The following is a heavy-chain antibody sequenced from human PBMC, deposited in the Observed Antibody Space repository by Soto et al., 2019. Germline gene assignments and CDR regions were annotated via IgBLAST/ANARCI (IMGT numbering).Heavy chain of an antibody. V-gene: IGHV3-23*04. D-gene: IGHD6-13*01. CDR1: RFTSAYHA. J-gene: IGHJ4*02. Sequence: EVQLVDSGGGLVQIGGSLRLSCAASRFTSAYHAMNWVRQAPGKGLEWVSTISSNGQNTHYADSVKGRFIISSDNSSSTVGLQLNSLRVEDTAVYYRVSWVSAHFYSWSLGTLVTVS. CDR3: VSWVSAHFYS. CDR2: ISSNGQNT.